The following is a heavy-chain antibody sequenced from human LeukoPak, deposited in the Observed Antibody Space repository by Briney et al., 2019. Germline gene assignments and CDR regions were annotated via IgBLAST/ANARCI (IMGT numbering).Heavy chain of an antibody. J-gene: IGHJ2*01. CDR2: INHSGST. D-gene: IGHD3-22*01. Sequence: SETLSLTCAVYGGSFSGYYWSWIRQPPGKGREWIGEINHSGSTNYNPSLKSRVTISVDTSKNQFSLKLSSVTAADTAVYYCASLFYVSSGYNYDWYFDLWGRGTLVTVSS. CDR1: GGSFSGYY. V-gene: IGHV4-34*01. CDR3: ASLFYVSSGYNYDWYFDL.